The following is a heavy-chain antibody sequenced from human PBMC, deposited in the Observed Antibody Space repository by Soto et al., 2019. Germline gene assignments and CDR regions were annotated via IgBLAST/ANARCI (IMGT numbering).Heavy chain of an antibody. V-gene: IGHV3-7*01. J-gene: IGHJ4*02. D-gene: IGHD6-13*01. CDR2: INQDGSNK. Sequence: GGSLRLSCADSGFTFSNHWMHWVRQAPGKGLEWVANINQDGSNKYYVDSVKGRFTTSRDNAKNSLYLEMNSLRAEDMAVYYCARAIAASDSLWGQGTLVTVSS. CDR3: ARAIAASDSL. CDR1: GFTFSNHW.